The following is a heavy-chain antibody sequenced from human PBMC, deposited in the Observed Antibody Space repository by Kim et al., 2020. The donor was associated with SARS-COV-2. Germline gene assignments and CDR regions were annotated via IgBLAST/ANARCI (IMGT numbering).Heavy chain of an antibody. CDR2: ISESGA. J-gene: IGHJ4*02. CDR1: GFTFSNYA. V-gene: IGHV3-23*01. CDR3: VGGHSSSSMAGY. D-gene: IGHD6-6*01. Sequence: GGSLRLSCAASGFTFSNYAMSWVRQAPGKGLEWVSGISESGANYADSVKGRFTISRDNSKNRLYLQMNSLRAEYTALYYCVGGHSSSSMAGYWGQGTLVTVSS.